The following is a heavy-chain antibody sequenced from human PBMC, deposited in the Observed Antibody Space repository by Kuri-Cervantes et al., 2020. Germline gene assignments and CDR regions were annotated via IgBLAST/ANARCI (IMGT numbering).Heavy chain of an antibody. CDR2: ISYEGSIK. J-gene: IGHJ6*02. CDR3: AKDHKTIFGVVIIDYYYGMDV. Sequence: GGSLRLSCAASGFTFSSYAMHWVRQAPGKGLEWVAIISYEGSIKYYADSVKGRFTISKDNSKNTLFLQMNSLRAEDTAVYYCAKDHKTIFGVVIIDYYYGMDVWGQGTTVTVSS. D-gene: IGHD3-3*01. V-gene: IGHV3-30*04. CDR1: GFTFSSYA.